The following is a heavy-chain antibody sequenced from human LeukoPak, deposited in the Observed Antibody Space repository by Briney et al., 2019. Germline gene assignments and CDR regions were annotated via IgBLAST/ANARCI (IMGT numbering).Heavy chain of an antibody. V-gene: IGHV3-9*01. Sequence: GGSLRLSCAASGFIFDDYAMHWARQPPGKGLEWVSGISWNSGSIAYADFVRGGFTISRDNAKNSLYLQMNSLRVEDTALYYCAKGISPFLSYMDVWGKGTTVIVSS. CDR1: GFIFDDYA. CDR3: AKGISPFLSYMDV. CDR2: ISWNSGSI. J-gene: IGHJ6*03. D-gene: IGHD2/OR15-2a*01.